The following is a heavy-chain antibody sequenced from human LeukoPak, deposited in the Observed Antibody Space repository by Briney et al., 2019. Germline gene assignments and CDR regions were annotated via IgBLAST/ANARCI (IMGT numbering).Heavy chain of an antibody. J-gene: IGHJ4*02. CDR1: VGTFSSYA. CDR3: ARVDTAMVIDY. D-gene: IGHD5-18*01. Sequence: SVKVSCKASVGTFSSYAISWVRQAPGQGLEWMGRIIPILGIANYAQKFQGRVTITAEKSTSTAYMELSSLRSEDTAVYYCARVDTAMVIDYWGQGTLVTVSS. V-gene: IGHV1-69*04. CDR2: IIPILGIA.